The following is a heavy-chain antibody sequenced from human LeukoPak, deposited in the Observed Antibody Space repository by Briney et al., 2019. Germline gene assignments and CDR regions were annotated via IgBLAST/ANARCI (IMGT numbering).Heavy chain of an antibody. CDR1: GFTFSSYA. CDR2: ISYDGSNK. Sequence: GGSLRLSCAASGFTFSSYAMHWVRQAPGKGLEWVAVISYDGSNKYYADSVKGRFTISRDNSKNTLYLQMNSLRAEDTAVYYCARAMITFGGVIVPCDYWGQGTLVTASS. CDR3: ARAMITFGGVIVPCDY. V-gene: IGHV3-30-3*01. J-gene: IGHJ4*02. D-gene: IGHD3-16*02.